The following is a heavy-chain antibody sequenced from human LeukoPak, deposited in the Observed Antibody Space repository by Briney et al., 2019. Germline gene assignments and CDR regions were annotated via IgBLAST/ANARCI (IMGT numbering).Heavy chain of an antibody. CDR1: GVPISEFF. V-gene: IGHV4-34*01. J-gene: IGHJ4*02. Sequence: PSETLSLTCAVQGVPISEFFWSWIRQPPGKGLEWIAEINHSGGTNYNPSLKSRATISVDTSENQFSLRVTSATAADTAVYYCARIRCGHTDDRCSNYWGQGTLVTVSS. D-gene: IGHD3-22*01. CDR2: INHSGGT. CDR3: ARIRCGHTDDRCSNY.